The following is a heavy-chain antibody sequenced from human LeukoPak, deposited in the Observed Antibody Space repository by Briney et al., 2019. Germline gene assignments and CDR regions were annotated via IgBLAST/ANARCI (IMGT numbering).Heavy chain of an antibody. V-gene: IGHV3-7*01. CDR3: ARPRLWSYFDY. J-gene: IGHJ4*02. CDR2: IKEDGTEK. CDR1: GFTFSSYY. Sequence: GSLRLSCAASGFTFSSYYMSWVRQAPGKGLEWVAHIKEDGTEKSYVDSVKGRFTISRDNAKNSLYLQMSSLRAEDSAVYFCARPRLWSYFDYWGQGSLVTVSS. D-gene: IGHD3-10*01.